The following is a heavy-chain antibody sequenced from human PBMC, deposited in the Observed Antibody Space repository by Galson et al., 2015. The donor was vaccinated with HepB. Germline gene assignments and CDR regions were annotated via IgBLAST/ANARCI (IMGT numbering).Heavy chain of an antibody. Sequence: SVKVSCKASGGTFSSYAISWVRQAPGQGLEWMGGIIPIFGTANYAQKFQGRVTITADKSTSTAYMELSSLRSEDTAVYYCARGPRFNWNDGTGLQYNWFDPWGQGTLVTVSS. CDR1: GGTFSSYA. J-gene: IGHJ5*02. V-gene: IGHV1-69*06. D-gene: IGHD1-1*01. CDR2: IIPIFGTA. CDR3: ARGPRFNWNDGTGLQYNWFDP.